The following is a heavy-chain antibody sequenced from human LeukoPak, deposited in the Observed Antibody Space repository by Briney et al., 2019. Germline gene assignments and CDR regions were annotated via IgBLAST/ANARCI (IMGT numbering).Heavy chain of an antibody. V-gene: IGHV1-46*03. Sequence: ASVKVACKASGYTFTSYYMHWVRQAPGQGLEWMGIINPSGGSTSYAQKFQGRVTMTRDTSTSTVYMELSSLRSEDTAVYYCARLFSQDDAFDIWGQGTMVTVSS. CDR2: INPSGGST. CDR1: GYTFTSYY. J-gene: IGHJ3*02. CDR3: ARLFSQDDAFDI.